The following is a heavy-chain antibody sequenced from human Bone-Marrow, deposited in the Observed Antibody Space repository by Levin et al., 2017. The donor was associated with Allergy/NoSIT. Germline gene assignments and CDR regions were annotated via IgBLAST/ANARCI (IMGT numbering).Heavy chain of an antibody. CDR2: ISTNGNSL. CDR3: ARFTSECTGDCYPYNWYFNL. J-gene: IGHJ2*01. Sequence: GGSLRLSCTDSGVTFSDYFMAWIRQAPGKGLEWLSHISTNGNSLRYADSVKGRFTVSRDNPKSTLYLQMDSLRVEDTGIDYCARFTSECTGDCYPYNWYFNLWGRGTLVTVSS. CDR1: GVTFSDYF. V-gene: IGHV3-11*01. D-gene: IGHD2-21*02.